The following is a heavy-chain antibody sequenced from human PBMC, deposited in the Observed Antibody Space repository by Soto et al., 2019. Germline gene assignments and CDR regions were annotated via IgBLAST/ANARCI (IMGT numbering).Heavy chain of an antibody. CDR1: GGSFSGYY. Sequence: QVQLQQWGAGLLKPSENLCLTWAIYGGSFSGYYWSWIRQPPGKGLEWIGEINHSGSTNYNPSLKSRVTISVDTSKNQFSLKLSSVTAADTAVYYCARSRYYDFWSGHTSYYGMDVWGQGTTVTVSS. V-gene: IGHV4-34*01. CDR2: INHSGST. D-gene: IGHD3-3*01. CDR3: ARSRYYDFWSGHTSYYGMDV. J-gene: IGHJ6*02.